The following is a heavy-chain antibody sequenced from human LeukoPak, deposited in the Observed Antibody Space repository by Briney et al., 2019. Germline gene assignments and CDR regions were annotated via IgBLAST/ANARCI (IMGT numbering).Heavy chain of an antibody. CDR2: INHSGST. D-gene: IGHD3-16*02. V-gene: IGHV4-34*01. CDR3: ARVSSKPYYDYVWGSYRYLFRRAPIDY. CDR1: GGSFSGYY. Sequence: SETLSLTCAVYGGSFSGYYWSWIRQPPGKGLEWIGEINHSGSTNYNPSLKSRVTISVDTSKNQFSLKLSSVTAADTAVYYCARVSSKPYYDYVWGSYRYLFRRAPIDYWGQGTLVTVSS. J-gene: IGHJ4*02.